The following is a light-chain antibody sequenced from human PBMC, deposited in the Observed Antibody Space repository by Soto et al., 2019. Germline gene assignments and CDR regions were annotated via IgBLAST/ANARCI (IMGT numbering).Light chain of an antibody. V-gene: IGKV1-39*01. CDR3: QQSYSTPRT. CDR1: QSITNS. CDR2: AAS. J-gene: IGKJ2*01. Sequence: DIQMTQSPSSLSASVGDRVTITCRASQSITNSLNWYQRKPGKAPNLLIYAASRLQSGVPSRFSGSGSGTDFTLTISSLQPEDFATFYCQQSYSTPRTFGQGTKVEIK.